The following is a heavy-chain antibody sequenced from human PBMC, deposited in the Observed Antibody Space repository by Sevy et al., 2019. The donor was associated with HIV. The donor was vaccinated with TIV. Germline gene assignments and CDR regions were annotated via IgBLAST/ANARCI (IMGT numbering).Heavy chain of an antibody. V-gene: IGHV1-2*02. CDR2: INPDSGGP. CDR1: GYTFTGYY. J-gene: IGHJ4*02. CDR3: VRDDRDGYFDY. Sequence: ASVKVSCKASGYTFTGYYMHWVRQAPGQGLEWMGWINPDSGGPNYAPKFQGRVTLTRDTSISTAYMELGRLKSDDTAVYYCVRDDRDGYFDYWGQGTPVTVSS.